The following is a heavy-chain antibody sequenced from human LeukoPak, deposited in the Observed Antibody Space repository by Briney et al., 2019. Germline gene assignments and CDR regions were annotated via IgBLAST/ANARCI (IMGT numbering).Heavy chain of an antibody. CDR1: GGTFSSYA. CDR3: ARDHYYGSGIFDY. V-gene: IGHV1-69*04. Sequence: SVKVSCKASGGTFSSYAISWVRQGPGQGLEWAGRIIPILGIANYAQKFQGRVTITADKSTSTAYMELSSLRSEDTAVYYCARDHYYGSGIFDYWGQGTLVTVSS. CDR2: IIPILGIA. J-gene: IGHJ4*02. D-gene: IGHD3-10*01.